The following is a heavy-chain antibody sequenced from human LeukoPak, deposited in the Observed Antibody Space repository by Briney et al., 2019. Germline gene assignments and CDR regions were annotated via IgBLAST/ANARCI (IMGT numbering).Heavy chain of an antibody. CDR1: GFTFSIYW. Sequence: GGSLRLSCAASGFTFSIYWMSWVRQAPGKGLEWVANIKQDGSEKYYVDSVKGRFTISRDNAKNSLFLQMNSLRAEDTAVYYCARLHYEILTGHPAFDFWGQGTLVTVSS. CDR2: IKQDGSEK. J-gene: IGHJ4*02. CDR3: ARLHYEILTGHPAFDF. D-gene: IGHD3-9*01. V-gene: IGHV3-7*01.